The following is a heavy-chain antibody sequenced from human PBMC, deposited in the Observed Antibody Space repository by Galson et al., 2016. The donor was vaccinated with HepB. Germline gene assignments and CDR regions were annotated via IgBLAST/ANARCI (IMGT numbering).Heavy chain of an antibody. CDR1: GFTFSNYG. J-gene: IGHJ4*02. CDR2: ISYDGSNK. CDR3: ASGYYYDSSGYYSDF. D-gene: IGHD3-22*01. V-gene: IGHV3-30*09. Sequence: SLRLSCAASGFTFSNYGMHWVRQAPGKGLEWVSVISYDGSNKYYSDSVEGRFAISRDNSRNTLSLQMNSLRAEDTAVYYCASGYYYDSSGYYSDFWGQGTLVTVSS.